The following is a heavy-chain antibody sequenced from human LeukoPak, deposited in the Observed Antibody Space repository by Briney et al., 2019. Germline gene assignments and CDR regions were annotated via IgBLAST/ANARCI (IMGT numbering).Heavy chain of an antibody. J-gene: IGHJ4*02. V-gene: IGHV3-7*01. CDR2: IKADGSDK. Sequence: GGSLRLSCAASGFTFSSYWMTWVRQAPGRGLEWVATIKADGSDKYYVNSVKGRFTISRDNAKNSLSLQMDSLRAEDTAVYYCSRGGLWGGDYWGQGTLVTVSS. CDR3: SRGGLWGGDY. D-gene: IGHD3-16*01. CDR1: GFTFSSYW.